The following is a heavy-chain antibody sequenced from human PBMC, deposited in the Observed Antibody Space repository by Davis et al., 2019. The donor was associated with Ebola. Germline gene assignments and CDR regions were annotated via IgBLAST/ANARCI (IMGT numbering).Heavy chain of an antibody. CDR3: ARVLVPGRWFDP. CDR1: GGSISSGGYS. Sequence: PSETLFLTCAVSGGSISSGGYSWSWIRQPPGKGLEWIGYIYHSGSTYYNPSHKSRVTISVDRSKNQFSLKLSSVTAADTAVYYCARVLVPGRWFDPWGQGTLVTVSS. CDR2: IYHSGST. D-gene: IGHD2-2*01. J-gene: IGHJ5*02. V-gene: IGHV4-30-2*01.